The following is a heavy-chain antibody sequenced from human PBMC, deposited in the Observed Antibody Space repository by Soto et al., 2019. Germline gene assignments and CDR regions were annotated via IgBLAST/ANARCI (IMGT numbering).Heavy chain of an antibody. Sequence: ASVKVSCKASGYTSTSYAMHWVRQAPGQRLEWMGWINAGNGNTKYSQKFQGRVTITRDTSASTAYMELSSLRSEDTAVYYCAREPYYYDSSDYYYYYGMDVWGQGTTVTVSS. D-gene: IGHD3-22*01. V-gene: IGHV1-3*01. J-gene: IGHJ6*02. CDR1: GYTSTSYA. CDR2: INAGNGNT. CDR3: AREPYYYDSSDYYYYYGMDV.